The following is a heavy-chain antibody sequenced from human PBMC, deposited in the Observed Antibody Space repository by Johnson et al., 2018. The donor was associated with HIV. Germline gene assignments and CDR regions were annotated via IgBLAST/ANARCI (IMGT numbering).Heavy chain of an antibody. CDR3: AVGIKLWFASEGDAFDI. CDR1: GFMFSNYG. J-gene: IGHJ3*02. D-gene: IGHD3-10*01. V-gene: IGHV3-30*02. Sequence: SLLLSFSSSGFMFSNYGMYWVRQAPGKGLEWVTFIRYDGSGKYFADSVKCRFTISRDNAKSTLYLLMNYLTPEDTAMYYCAVGIKLWFASEGDAFDIWGQGAMVSVSS. CDR2: IRYDGSGK.